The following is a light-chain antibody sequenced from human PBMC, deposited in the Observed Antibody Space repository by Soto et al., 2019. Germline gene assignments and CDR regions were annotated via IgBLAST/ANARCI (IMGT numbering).Light chain of an antibody. J-gene: IGKJ5*01. Sequence: DIQMTRSPSSLSASVGDRVTITXLASQSISTYLNWYQQKPGKAPKXXIYAASNLQSGVPPRFSGSGSGTDFTLTISSLQPEDVATYFCQQSYRTPITFGQGTRLEIK. CDR1: QSISTY. CDR3: QQSYRTPIT. CDR2: AAS. V-gene: IGKV1-39*01.